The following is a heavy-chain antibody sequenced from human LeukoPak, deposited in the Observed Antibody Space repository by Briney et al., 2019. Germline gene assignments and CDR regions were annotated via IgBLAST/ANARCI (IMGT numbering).Heavy chain of an antibody. V-gene: IGHV4-30-2*01. D-gene: IGHD2-2*01. J-gene: IGHJ5*02. CDR1: GGSISSGGYY. CDR2: IYHSGST. Sequence: ASQTLSLTCTVSGGSISSGGYYWSWIRQPPGKGLEWIGYIYHSGSTYYNPSLKSRVTISVDTSKNQFSLKLSSVTAADTAVYYCARGEGYCSSTSCFDPWGQGTLVTVSS. CDR3: ARGEGYCSSTSCFDP.